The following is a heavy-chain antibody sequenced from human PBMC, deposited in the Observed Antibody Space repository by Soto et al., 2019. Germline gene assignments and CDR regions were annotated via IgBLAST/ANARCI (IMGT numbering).Heavy chain of an antibody. Sequence: QVQLQESGPGLVKPSGTLSLTCAVSGGSISSSNWWNWVRQPPGKGLEWIGEIYHSGSINYNPSLKSRGTISVDKSKNQFSPKLSSVTAADTAVYYCARGVYSDGYGTDWFDPWGQGTLVTVSS. CDR1: GGSISSSNW. V-gene: IGHV4-4*02. J-gene: IGHJ5*02. CDR2: IYHSGSI. CDR3: ARGVYSDGYGTDWFDP. D-gene: IGHD5-18*01.